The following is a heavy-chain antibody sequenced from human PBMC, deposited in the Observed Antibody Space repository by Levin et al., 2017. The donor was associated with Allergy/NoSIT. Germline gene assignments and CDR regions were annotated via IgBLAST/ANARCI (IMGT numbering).Heavy chain of an antibody. D-gene: IGHD2-21*01. Sequence: GESLKISCQASGYSFTSYWFGWVRQRPGKGLEWMGLIFPSDSDTRVSPSFQGQIIMSVDKSINTAYLQWSSLKASDSGMYYCARRDSAGSNSFDYWGQGTLVTVSS. CDR3: ARRDSAGSNSFDY. CDR1: GYSFTSYW. V-gene: IGHV5-51*01. CDR2: IFPSDSDT. J-gene: IGHJ4*02.